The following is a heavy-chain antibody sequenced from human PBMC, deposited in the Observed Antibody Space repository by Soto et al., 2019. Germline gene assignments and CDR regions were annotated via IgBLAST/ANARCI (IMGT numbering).Heavy chain of an antibody. J-gene: IGHJ2*01. CDR1: GYTFTSYA. V-gene: IGHV1-3*01. CDR3: ARARDSSGYYYWYFDL. CDR2: INAGNGNT. D-gene: IGHD3-22*01. Sequence: QVQLVQSGAEVKKPGASVKVSCKASGYTFTSYAMHWVRQAPGQRLEWMGWINAGNGNTKYSQKFQGRVTITRDTSASTAYMELSSLRSEDTAVYYCARARDSSGYYYWYFDLWGRGTLVTVSS.